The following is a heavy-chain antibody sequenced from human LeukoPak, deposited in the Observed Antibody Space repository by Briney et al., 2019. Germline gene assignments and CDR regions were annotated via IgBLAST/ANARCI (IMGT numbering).Heavy chain of an antibody. CDR2: MNSNSGNT. CDR1: GYTFTSYD. V-gene: IGHV1-8*01. D-gene: IGHD6-13*01. J-gene: IGHJ5*02. CDR3: ARGRLRYSSSWYKGYWFDP. Sequence: ASVKVSCKASGYTFTSYDINWVRQATGQGLEWMGWMNSNSGNTGYAQKFQGRVTMTRNTSISTAYMELSSLRSEDTAVYYCARGRLRYSSSWYKGYWFDPWGQGTLVTVSS.